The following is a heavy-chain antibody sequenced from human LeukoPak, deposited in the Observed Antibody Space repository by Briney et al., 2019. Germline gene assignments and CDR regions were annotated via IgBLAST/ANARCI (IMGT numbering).Heavy chain of an antibody. CDR1: GYSISSGYY. CDR2: IYHSGST. V-gene: IGHV4-38-2*01. Sequence: PSETLSLTCAVSGYSISSGYYWDWIRQPPGKGLEWIGSIYHSGSTYYNPSLKSRVTISVDTSKNQFSLKLSSVTAADTAVYYCARGRDYYGSGSYSIPYYFDYWGQGTLVTVSS. J-gene: IGHJ4*02. D-gene: IGHD3-10*01. CDR3: ARGRDYYGSGSYSIPYYFDY.